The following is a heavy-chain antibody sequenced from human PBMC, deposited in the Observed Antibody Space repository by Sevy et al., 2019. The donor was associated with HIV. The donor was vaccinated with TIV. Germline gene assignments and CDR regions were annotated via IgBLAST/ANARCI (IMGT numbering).Heavy chain of an antibody. CDR1: GGSISSYY. Sequence: SETLSLTCTVSGGSISSYYWSWIRQPPGKRLEWIGYIYYNGNTNYNPSLKSRAAISVDTSKNQFSLKLSSVTTADTALYYCARENSGWLFDYWGQGTVVTVSS. V-gene: IGHV4-59*01. D-gene: IGHD6-19*01. J-gene: IGHJ4*02. CDR2: IYYNGNT. CDR3: ARENSGWLFDY.